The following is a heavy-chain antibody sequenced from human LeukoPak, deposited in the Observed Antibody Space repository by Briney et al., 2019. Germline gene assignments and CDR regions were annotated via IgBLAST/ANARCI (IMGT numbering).Heavy chain of an antibody. CDR3: ARSRSSIDAFDI. V-gene: IGHV1-46*01. CDR2: INPNGGST. CDR1: GYTFTSYY. Sequence: GASVKVSCKASGYTFTSYYIHWVRQAPGQGLEWMGIINPNGGSTRYAQKFQGSVTMTSDTSTSKVYMELSSLRSEDTAVYYCARSRSSIDAFDIWGQGTMVTVSS. J-gene: IGHJ3*02.